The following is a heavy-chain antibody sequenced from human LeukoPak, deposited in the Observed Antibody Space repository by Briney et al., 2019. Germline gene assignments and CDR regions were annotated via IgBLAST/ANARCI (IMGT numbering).Heavy chain of an antibody. CDR3: AREGYCSSTSCLNTWIQLWSYLDY. V-gene: IGHV3-30-3*01. CDR1: GFTFSSYA. Sequence: GGSLRLSCAASGFTFSSYAMHWVRQAPGKGLEWVAVISYDGSNKYYADSVKGRFTISRDNSKNTLYLQMNSLRAEDTAVYYCAREGYCSSTSCLNTWIQLWSYLDYWGQGSLVTVSS. J-gene: IGHJ4*02. D-gene: IGHD2-2*01. CDR2: ISYDGSNK.